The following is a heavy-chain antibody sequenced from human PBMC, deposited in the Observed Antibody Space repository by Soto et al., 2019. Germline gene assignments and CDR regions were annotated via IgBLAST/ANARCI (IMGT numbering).Heavy chain of an antibody. J-gene: IGHJ4*02. CDR3: ARDGYYDSSGRLDY. CDR1: GGSISSGGYY. Sequence: SETLSLTCTVSGGSISSGGYYWSWIRQHPGKGLEWIGYIYYSGSTYYNPSLKSRVTISVDTSKNQFSLKLSSVTAADTAVYYCARDGYYDSSGRLDYWGQGTLVTVSS. CDR2: IYYSGST. D-gene: IGHD3-22*01. V-gene: IGHV4-31*03.